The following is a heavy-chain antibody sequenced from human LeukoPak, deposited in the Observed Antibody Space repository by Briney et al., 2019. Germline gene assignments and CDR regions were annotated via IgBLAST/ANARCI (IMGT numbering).Heavy chain of an antibody. D-gene: IGHD2-2*03. Sequence: PSETLSLTCTVYGVSISSNYWSWLRQPPGKGLEWIGYIYNSGSTNYNPSLKSRVTISVDTSKNQFSLKLSSVTAADTAVYYCARHSRLDKSSLSWADYWGQGTLVTVSS. CDR3: ARHSRLDKSSLSWADY. CDR1: GVSISSNY. V-gene: IGHV4-59*08. J-gene: IGHJ4*02. CDR2: IYNSGST.